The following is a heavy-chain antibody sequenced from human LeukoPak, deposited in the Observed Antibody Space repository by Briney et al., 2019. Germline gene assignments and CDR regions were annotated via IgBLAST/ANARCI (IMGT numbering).Heavy chain of an antibody. D-gene: IGHD4-17*01. CDR3: ARLYGDYVSY. CDR1: GGSISSSSYY. CDR2: IYYSGST. V-gene: IGHV4-39*01. Sequence: SETLSLTCTVSGGSISSSSYYWGWIRQPPGKGLEWIGSIYYSGSTYYNPSLKSRVTISVDTSKNQFSLKLSSVTAADTAVYYCARLYGDYVSYWGQGTLVTVSS. J-gene: IGHJ4*02.